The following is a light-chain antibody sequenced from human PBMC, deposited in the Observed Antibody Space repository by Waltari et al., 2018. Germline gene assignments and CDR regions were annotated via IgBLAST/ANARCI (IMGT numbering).Light chain of an antibody. V-gene: IGLV1-40*01. J-gene: IGLJ2*01. CDR3: QSYDSSLSGSL. CDR1: SSNIGAGYD. Sequence: QSVLTQPPSVSGAPGQRVTISCTGSSSNIGAGYDVQWYQQLPGTAPKLVIYGNNTRPSGVPDRFSGAKSGTSASLAITGLQAEDEADYYCQSYDSSLSGSLFGGGTKLTVL. CDR2: GNN.